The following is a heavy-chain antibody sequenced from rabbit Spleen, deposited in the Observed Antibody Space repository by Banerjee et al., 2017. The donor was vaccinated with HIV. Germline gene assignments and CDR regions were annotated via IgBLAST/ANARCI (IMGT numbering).Heavy chain of an antibody. D-gene: IGHD8-1*01. CDR1: GFSFSANYY. CDR2: INTGSGSA. Sequence: QEQLVESGGGLVQPEGSLTLTCTASGFSFSANYYMCWVRQAPGKGLEWIGCINTGSGSAYYASWVISRFTISKTSSTTVTLQMTSLTAADTATHFCARNGAGGSYFALWGPGTLVTVS. V-gene: IGHV1S45*01. J-gene: IGHJ4*01. CDR3: ARNGAGGSYFAL.